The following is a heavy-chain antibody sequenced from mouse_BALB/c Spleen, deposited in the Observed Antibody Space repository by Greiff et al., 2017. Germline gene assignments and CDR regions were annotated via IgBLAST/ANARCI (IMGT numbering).Heavy chain of an antibody. Sequence: EVKLMESGGGLVKPGGSLKLSCAASGFTFSSYAMSWVRQSPEKRLEWVAEISSGGSYTYYPDTVTGRFTISRDNAKNTLYLEMSSLRSEDTAMYYCARESTMITTRAMDYWGQGTSVTVSS. V-gene: IGHV5-9-4*01. J-gene: IGHJ4*01. D-gene: IGHD2-4*01. CDR2: ISSGGSYT. CDR3: ARESTMITTRAMDY. CDR1: GFTFSSYA.